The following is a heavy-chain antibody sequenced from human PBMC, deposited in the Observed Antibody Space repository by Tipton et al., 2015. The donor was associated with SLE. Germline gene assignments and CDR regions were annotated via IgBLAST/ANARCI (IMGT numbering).Heavy chain of an antibody. CDR3: ARRVYGDSFDY. D-gene: IGHD4-17*01. CDR2: IYYSGTT. CDR1: GGSIIDSSYY. J-gene: IGHJ4*02. V-gene: IGHV4-39*01. Sequence: TLSLTCTVSGGSIIDSSYYWGWIRQPPGKGLEWIGSIYYSGTTYYNLSLKSRVTISVDTSKNQFSLKLSSVTAADMAVYYCARRVYGDSFDYWGQGTQVTVSS.